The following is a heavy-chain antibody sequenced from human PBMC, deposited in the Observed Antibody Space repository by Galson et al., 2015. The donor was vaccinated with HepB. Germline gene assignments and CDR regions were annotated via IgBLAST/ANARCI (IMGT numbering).Heavy chain of an antibody. J-gene: IGHJ3*02. CDR2: IWYDGSNK. Sequence: SLRLSCAASGFTFDDYAMHWVRQAPGKGLEWVAVIWYDGSNKYYADSVKGRFTISRDNSKNTLYLQMNSLRAEDTAVYYCARDLVQLERRFDAVDIWGQGTMVTVSS. CDR3: ARDLVQLERRFDAVDI. V-gene: IGHV3-33*08. CDR1: GFTFDDYA. D-gene: IGHD1-1*01.